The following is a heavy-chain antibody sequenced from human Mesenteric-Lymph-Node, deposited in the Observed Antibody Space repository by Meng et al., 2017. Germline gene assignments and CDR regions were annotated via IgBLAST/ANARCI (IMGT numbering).Heavy chain of an antibody. CDR2: INAGNGNT. Sequence: ASLKVSCKASGYTFTSYAMHWVRQAPGQRLEWMGWINAGNGNTKYSQKFQGRVTITRDTSASTAYMELSSLRSEDTAVYYCARVGRVGATINWFDPWGQGTLVTVSS. V-gene: IGHV1-3*01. CDR3: ARVGRVGATINWFDP. D-gene: IGHD1-26*01. J-gene: IGHJ5*02. CDR1: GYTFTSYA.